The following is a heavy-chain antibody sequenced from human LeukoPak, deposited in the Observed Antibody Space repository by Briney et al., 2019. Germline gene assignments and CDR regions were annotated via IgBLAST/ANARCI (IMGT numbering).Heavy chain of an antibody. J-gene: IGHJ3*02. Sequence: GGSLELSCAASGFTFSDYYMNWVRQAPGKGLEWVSSISSSSIYIYYADSVKGRFTISRDNAKNSLYLQMNSLRAEDTAVYYCARGASVVAGSDDAFDIWGQGTMVTVSS. D-gene: IGHD6-19*01. V-gene: IGHV3-21*01. CDR3: ARGASVVAGSDDAFDI. CDR1: GFTFSDYY. CDR2: ISSSSIYI.